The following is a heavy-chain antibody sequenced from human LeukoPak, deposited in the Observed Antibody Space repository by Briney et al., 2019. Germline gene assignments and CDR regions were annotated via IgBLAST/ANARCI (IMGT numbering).Heavy chain of an antibody. CDR1: GGSISTYY. Sequence: PSETLSLTCNVSGGSISTYYWTWIRQPPGKGLEWIGYSHYTGSTNYNPSLKSRGTISVDTSKNQFSLNLNSVTAADTALYFCARAPRGESDAASGFYGMDVWGQGTTVTVSS. CDR2: SHYTGST. J-gene: IGHJ6*02. CDR3: ARAPRGESDAASGFYGMDV. D-gene: IGHD3-22*01. V-gene: IGHV4-59*01.